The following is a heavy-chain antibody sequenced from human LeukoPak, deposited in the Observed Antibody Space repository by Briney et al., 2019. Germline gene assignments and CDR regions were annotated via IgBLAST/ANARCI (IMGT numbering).Heavy chain of an antibody. V-gene: IGHV2-5*02. CDR2: IHWDDAR. CDR1: GFSLSTSGVG. CDR3: AHSPDSSGYYYFDH. Sequence: ESGPTLVNPTQTLTLTCTFSGFSLSTSGVGVGWIRQPPGLDWEYDAVIHWDDARRYSPSLQSRVTITRDTSKNQLVLTMTNMDPGDTAIYYCAHSPDSSGYYYFDHWGQGTLVTVSS. D-gene: IGHD3-22*01. J-gene: IGHJ4*02.